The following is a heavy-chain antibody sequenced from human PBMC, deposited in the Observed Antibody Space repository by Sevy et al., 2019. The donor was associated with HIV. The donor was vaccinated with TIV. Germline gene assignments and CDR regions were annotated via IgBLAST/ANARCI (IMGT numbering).Heavy chain of an antibody. CDR2: IWYDGNNK. CDR1: GFTFGTYG. D-gene: IGHD6-19*01. J-gene: IGHJ4*02. Sequence: GGSLRLSCVASGFTFGTYGMDWVRQAPGKGLEWVAVIWYDGNNKYYGDSVKGGFTFSRDNSKNTLYLQMNSLRAEDTAVYYCARGSLYSSGWSEALDYCGQGTLVTVSS. CDR3: ARGSLYSSGWSEALDY. V-gene: IGHV3-33*01.